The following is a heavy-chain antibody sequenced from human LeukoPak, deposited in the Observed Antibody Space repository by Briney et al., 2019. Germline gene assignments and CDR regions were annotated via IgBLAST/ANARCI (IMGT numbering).Heavy chain of an antibody. J-gene: IGHJ4*02. CDR1: GFTFSSYG. V-gene: IGHV3-30*18. CDR3: AKGTYDSSSSPIDY. D-gene: IGHD3-22*01. CDR2: ISYDGSNK. Sequence: GGSLRLSCAASGFTFSSYGMHWVRQAPGKGLEWVAVISYDGSNKYYADSVKGRFTISRDNSKNTLYLQMNSLRAEDTAVYYCAKGTYDSSSSPIDYWDQGTLVTVSS.